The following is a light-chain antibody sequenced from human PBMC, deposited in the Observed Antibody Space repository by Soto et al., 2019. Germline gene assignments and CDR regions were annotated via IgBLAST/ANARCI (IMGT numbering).Light chain of an antibody. J-gene: IGLJ2*01. CDR3: SSYTTSSALV. CDR2: EVI. V-gene: IGLV2-14*01. CDR1: SSDVGGYDY. Sequence: QSVLTQSASVSGSPGQSITIPCTGTSSDVGGYDYVSWYQQHPGKVPKLIIYEVIKRPSGVSHRFSGSKSGNTASLTISGLQTEDEADYYCSSYTTSSALVVGGGTKVTVL.